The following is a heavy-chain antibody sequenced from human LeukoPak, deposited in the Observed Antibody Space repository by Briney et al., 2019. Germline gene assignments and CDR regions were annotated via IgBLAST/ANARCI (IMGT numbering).Heavy chain of an antibody. J-gene: IGHJ4*02. V-gene: IGHV3-23*01. CDR2: VGGDDTN. D-gene: IGHD2-15*01. Sequence: GGSLRLSCVASGFIFSEYAMNWVRQAPGKGLEWVSVVGGDDTNYYIDSVQGRFTISRDNSKSTLCLQMNSLRAEDTAVYYCAKQLGYCSDGSCYFPYWGQGTLVTVSS. CDR3: AKQLGYCSDGSCYFPY. CDR1: GFIFSEYA.